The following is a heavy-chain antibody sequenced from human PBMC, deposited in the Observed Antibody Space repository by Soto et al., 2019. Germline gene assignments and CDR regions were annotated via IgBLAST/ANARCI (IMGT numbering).Heavy chain of an antibody. CDR3: AKHRDYDYDAFDA. CDR2: TTGNSALT. CDR1: GFTFSRNS. Sequence: GGSLRLSCAVSGFTFSRNSMSWVRQAPGKGLEWVSGTTGNSALTYYADSVKGRFTISRDNSKKTLYLQMNTRSADDTAVYYCAKHRDYDYDAFDAWGQGTVVTVSS. J-gene: IGHJ3*01. V-gene: IGHV3-23*01. D-gene: IGHD3-16*01.